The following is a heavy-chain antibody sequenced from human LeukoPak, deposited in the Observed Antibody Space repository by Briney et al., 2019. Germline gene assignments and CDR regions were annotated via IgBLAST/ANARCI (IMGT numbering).Heavy chain of an antibody. J-gene: IGHJ3*02. CDR2: INAGGSST. D-gene: IGHD2-8*02. V-gene: IGHV3-74*01. Sequence: GGSLRLACAASGFTFSSYWMHWVRQAPGKGLVWVSRINAGGSSTNYADPVKGRFTISRDNAKNTLYLQMNSLRDEDTAVYHCAREFRVLPDIWGQGTMVTVSS. CDR1: GFTFSSYW. CDR3: AREFRVLPDI.